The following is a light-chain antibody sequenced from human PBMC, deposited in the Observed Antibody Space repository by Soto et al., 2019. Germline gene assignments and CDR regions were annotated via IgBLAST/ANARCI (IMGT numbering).Light chain of an antibody. CDR1: QNINNW. CDR2: KTS. CDR3: QQYNSYPRT. V-gene: IGKV1-5*03. Sequence: DIQMTQSPSTLSASAGDRVTITCRASQNINNWLAWYQQKAGKAPKLLIYKTSSVEKEVPSRFSGSGSGTEFTLTIISLQPDDFATYYCQQYNSYPRTFGQGTRVEIK. J-gene: IGKJ1*01.